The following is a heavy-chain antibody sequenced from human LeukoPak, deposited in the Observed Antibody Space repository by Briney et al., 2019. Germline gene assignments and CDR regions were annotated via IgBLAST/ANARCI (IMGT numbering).Heavy chain of an antibody. CDR1: GGSISSYY. Sequence: SETLSLTCTVSGGSISSYYWSWIRQPPGKGLEWIGYIYYTGSTNYNPSLKSRVTISADMSKSQFSLKLTSVTAADTAVYYCAKDRGHYPDSTGYYHNWFDPWGQGTLVTVSS. CDR2: IYYTGST. J-gene: IGHJ5*02. CDR3: AKDRGHYPDSTGYYHNWFDP. D-gene: IGHD3-22*01. V-gene: IGHV4-59*01.